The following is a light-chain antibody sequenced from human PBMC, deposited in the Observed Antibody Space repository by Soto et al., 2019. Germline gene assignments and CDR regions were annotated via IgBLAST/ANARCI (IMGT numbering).Light chain of an antibody. CDR2: EVS. V-gene: IGLV2-14*01. CDR3: SSYTSSSTSVV. J-gene: IGLJ2*01. CDR1: SSDVGGYNY. Sequence: QSELTQPASLSGSPGQSITTSCTGTSSDVGGYNYVSWYQQHPGKAPKLMIYEVSNRPSGVSNRFSGSKSGNTASLTISGLQAEDEADYYCSSYTSSSTSVVFGGGTKVTVL.